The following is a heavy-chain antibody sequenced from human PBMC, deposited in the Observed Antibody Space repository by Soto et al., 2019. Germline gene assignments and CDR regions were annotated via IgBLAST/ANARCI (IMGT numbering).Heavy chain of an antibody. CDR3: ARTRSPVGTPFDF. CDR1: GFTFSNYA. V-gene: IGHV3-30-3*01. Sequence: GGSLRLSCAASGFTFSNYAMHWVRQAPGKGLEWVAVISYEGNNKYYADSVKGRFTISRDNSKNTLYLQMNSLRAEDTAVFYCARTRSPVGTPFDFWGPGTLVTVSS. CDR2: ISYEGNNK. D-gene: IGHD1-26*01. J-gene: IGHJ4*02.